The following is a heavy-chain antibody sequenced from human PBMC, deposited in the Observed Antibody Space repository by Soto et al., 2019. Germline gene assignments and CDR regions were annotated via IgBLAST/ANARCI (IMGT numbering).Heavy chain of an antibody. V-gene: IGHV4-39*01. CDR2: IYYSGST. CDR1: GGSISSSSYY. D-gene: IGHD3-9*01. Sequence: PSETLSLTCTVSGGSISSSSYYWGWIRQPPGKGLEWIGSIYYSGSTYYNPSLKSRVTISVDTSKNQFSLKLSSVTAADTAVYYCASQILTGYPDYFDYWGQGTLVTVSS. J-gene: IGHJ4*02. CDR3: ASQILTGYPDYFDY.